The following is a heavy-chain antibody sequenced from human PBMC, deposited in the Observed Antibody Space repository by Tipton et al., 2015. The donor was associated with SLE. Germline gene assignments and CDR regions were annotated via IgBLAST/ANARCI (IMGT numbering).Heavy chain of an antibody. CDR1: GGSFSGYY. Sequence: TLSLTCAVYGGSFSGYYWSWIRQPPGKGLEWIGEINHSGSTNYNPSLKSRVTISVDTSKNQFSLKLSSVTAADTAVYYCARGPVMTTVTNHSYYFDYWGQGTLVTVSS. D-gene: IGHD4-11*01. CDR2: INHSGST. V-gene: IGHV4-34*01. J-gene: IGHJ4*02. CDR3: ARGPVMTTVTNHSYYFDY.